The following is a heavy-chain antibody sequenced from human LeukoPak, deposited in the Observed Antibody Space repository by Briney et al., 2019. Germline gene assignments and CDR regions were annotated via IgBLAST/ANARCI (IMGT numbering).Heavy chain of an antibody. V-gene: IGHV4-39*07. Sequence: SETLSLTCAVSGASISSSNYYWGWVRQSPGKGLEWIGNIYSSGNTYYNASLKSRVTMYIDTSKNQFSLKLSSVTAADTAVYYCARAIEVGAMTPFDYWGQGTLVTVSS. CDR3: ARAIEVGAMTPFDY. D-gene: IGHD1-26*01. CDR2: IYSSGNT. CDR1: GASISSSNYY. J-gene: IGHJ4*02.